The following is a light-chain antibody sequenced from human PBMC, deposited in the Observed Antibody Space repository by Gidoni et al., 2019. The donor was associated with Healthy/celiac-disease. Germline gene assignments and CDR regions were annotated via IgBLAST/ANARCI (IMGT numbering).Light chain of an antibody. V-gene: IGKV1-39*01. CDR2: AAS. CDR3: QQSYSTRWT. J-gene: IGKJ1*01. CDR1: QSISSY. Sequence: DIQMNQSPSSLSASVGDRVTITFRASQSISSYLNWYQQKPGKAPKLLIYAASSLQSGVPSRFSGSGSGTDFTLTISSLQPEDFATYYCQQSYSTRWTFXXXTKVEIK.